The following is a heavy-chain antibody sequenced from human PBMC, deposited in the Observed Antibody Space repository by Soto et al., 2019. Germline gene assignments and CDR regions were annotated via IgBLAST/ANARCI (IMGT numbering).Heavy chain of an antibody. D-gene: IGHD1-1*01. Sequence: SETLSLTCTVSGGSISSGGYYWSWIRQHPGKGLEWIGYIYYSGSTYYNPSLKSRVTISVDTSKNQFSLKLSSVTAADTAVYYCVRYEGLEATGVFDIWGQGTMGTGSS. CDR1: GGSISSGGYY. J-gene: IGHJ3*02. CDR2: IYYSGST. V-gene: IGHV4-31*03. CDR3: VRYEGLEATGVFDI.